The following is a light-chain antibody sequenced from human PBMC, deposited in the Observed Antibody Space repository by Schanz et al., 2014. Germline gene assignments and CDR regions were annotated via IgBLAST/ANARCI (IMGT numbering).Light chain of an antibody. CDR2: EGS. CDR3: SSYTSSSTAV. Sequence: QSALTQPASVSASLGQSITISCTGTSSDVGGYNYVSWYQQHPGKAPKLMIYEGSKRPSGVSNRFSGSKSGNTASLTISGLQAEDEADYYCSSYTSSSTAVFGGGTKLTVL. J-gene: IGLJ2*01. V-gene: IGLV2-14*01. CDR1: SSDVGGYNY.